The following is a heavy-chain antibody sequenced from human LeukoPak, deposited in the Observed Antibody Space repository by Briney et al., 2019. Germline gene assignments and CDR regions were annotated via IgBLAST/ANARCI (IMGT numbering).Heavy chain of an antibody. J-gene: IGHJ4*02. Sequence: AGGSLRLSCAASGFTFSNYWMSWVRQAPGKGLEWVANIRQDESERYYVDSVKGRFTISGDNSKNTLYLQMNSLRAEDTAVYYCAKGHGYSSGWYYYWGQGTLVTVSS. CDR1: GFTFSNYW. V-gene: IGHV3-7*01. CDR3: AKGHGYSSGWYYY. D-gene: IGHD6-19*01. CDR2: IRQDESER.